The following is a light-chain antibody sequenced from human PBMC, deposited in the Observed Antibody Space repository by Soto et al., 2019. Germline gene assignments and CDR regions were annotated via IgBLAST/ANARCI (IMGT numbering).Light chain of an antibody. CDR1: SSDVGGYNY. Sequence: QSALTPPASVSGSPGQSITISCNGTSSDVGGYNYVSWYQQHPGKAPKLMIYDVSNRPSGVSNRFSGSKSGNTAYLTISGLQAEDEAEYYCSSDTSSSTLGVVFGGGTKVTVL. CDR2: DVS. CDR3: SSDTSSSTLGVV. V-gene: IGLV2-14*01. J-gene: IGLJ2*01.